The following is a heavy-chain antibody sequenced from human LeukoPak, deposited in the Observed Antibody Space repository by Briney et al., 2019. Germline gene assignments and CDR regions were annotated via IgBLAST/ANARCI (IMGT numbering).Heavy chain of an antibody. CDR3: ARSEVTGNWFDP. J-gene: IGHJ5*02. CDR1: GGTFSSYT. D-gene: IGHD2-21*02. V-gene: IGHV1-69*02. Sequence: ASVKVSCKASGGTFSSYTISWVRQAPGQGLEWMGRIIPILGIANYARKFQGRVTITADKSTSTAYMELSSLRSEDTAVYYCARSEVTGNWFDPWGQGTLVTVSS. CDR2: IIPILGIA.